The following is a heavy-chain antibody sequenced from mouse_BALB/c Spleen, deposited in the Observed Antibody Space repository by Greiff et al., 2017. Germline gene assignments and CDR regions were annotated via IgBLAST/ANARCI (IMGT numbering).Heavy chain of an antibody. J-gene: IGHJ4*01. Sequence: QVQLKESGPDLVAPSQSLSITCTVSGFSLTSYGVHWVRQPPGKGLEWLVVIWSDGSTTYNSALKSRLSISKDNSKSQVFLKMNSLQTDDTAMYYCARHIDSSGYDYYAMDYWGQGTSVTVSS. V-gene: IGHV2-6-2*01. CDR1: GFSLTSYG. D-gene: IGHD3-2*01. CDR2: IWSDGST. CDR3: ARHIDSSGYDYYAMDY.